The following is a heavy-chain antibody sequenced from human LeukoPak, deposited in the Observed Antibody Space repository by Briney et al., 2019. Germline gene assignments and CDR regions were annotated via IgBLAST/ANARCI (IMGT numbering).Heavy chain of an antibody. J-gene: IGHJ5*02. Sequence: ASVKLSCKASGYAFTSYDINWVRQATGQAREWMEWMNPNSGNTGYAQKSQGRVTITRNTSISTAYMELSSLRSEDTAVYSCARGYYDIVTGYYTGRYYSWFDPWGQGTLVTVSS. CDR3: ARGYYDIVTGYYTGRYYSWFDP. CDR1: GYAFTSYD. D-gene: IGHD3-9*01. CDR2: MNPNSGNT. V-gene: IGHV1-8*03.